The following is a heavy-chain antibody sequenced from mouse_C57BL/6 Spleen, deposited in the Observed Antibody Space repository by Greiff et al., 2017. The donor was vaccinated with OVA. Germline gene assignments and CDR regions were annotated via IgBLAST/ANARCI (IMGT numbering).Heavy chain of an antibody. D-gene: IGHD5-2*01. CDR3: AREKAGGIRSYWYFDV. CDR2: ISYSGST. Sequence: EVQVVESGPGMVKPSQSLSLTCTVTGYSITSGYDWHWIRHFPGNKLEWMGYISYSGSTNYNPSLKSRISITHDTSKNHFFLKLNSVTTEDTATYYCAREKAGGIRSYWYFDVWGTGTTVTVSS. CDR1: GYSITSGYD. J-gene: IGHJ1*03. V-gene: IGHV3-1*01.